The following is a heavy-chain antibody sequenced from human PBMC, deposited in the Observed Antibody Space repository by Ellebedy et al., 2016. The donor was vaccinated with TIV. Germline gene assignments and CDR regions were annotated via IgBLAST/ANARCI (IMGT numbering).Heavy chain of an antibody. D-gene: IGHD6-13*01. V-gene: IGHV1-69*13. CDR1: GGTYTSYA. CDR2: IIPVFGTA. J-gene: IGHJ4*02. Sequence: AASVKVSCKASGGTYTSYAFNWVRQAPGQGLEWMGGIIPVFGTATYAQKFQGRVTIIADLSTSTAYMELSSLRSEDTAVYSCATPSGGSTWYKPFDHWGQGTLVTVSS. CDR3: ATPSGGSTWYKPFDH.